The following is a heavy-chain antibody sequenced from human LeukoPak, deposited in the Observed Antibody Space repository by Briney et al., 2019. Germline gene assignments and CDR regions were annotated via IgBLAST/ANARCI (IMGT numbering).Heavy chain of an antibody. J-gene: IGHJ4*02. D-gene: IGHD2-8*01. Sequence: GGSLRLSCAASGFTFSSYWMHWVRQAPGKGLVWVSHTSSDGTSTASADSVKGRFAISRDNAKNTLYLQMDSLRAGDTALYYCARDSPGVGIDYWGRGTLVTVPS. CDR2: TSSDGTST. CDR3: ARDSPGVGIDY. CDR1: GFTFSSYW. V-gene: IGHV3-74*01.